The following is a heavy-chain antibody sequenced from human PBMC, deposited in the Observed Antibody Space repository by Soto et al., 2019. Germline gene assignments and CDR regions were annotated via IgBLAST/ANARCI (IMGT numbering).Heavy chain of an antibody. J-gene: IGHJ4*02. CDR2: INHSGST. Sequence: SETLSLTCAVYGGSFSGYYWSWIRQPPGKGLEWIGEINHSGSTNYNPSLKSRVTISVDTSKNQFSLKLSSVTAAATAVYYCARRRGPRRHRSFAWLFPLDYWGQGTLVAASS. V-gene: IGHV4-34*01. CDR1: GGSFSGYY. D-gene: IGHD3-9*01. CDR3: ARRRGPRRHRSFAWLFPLDY.